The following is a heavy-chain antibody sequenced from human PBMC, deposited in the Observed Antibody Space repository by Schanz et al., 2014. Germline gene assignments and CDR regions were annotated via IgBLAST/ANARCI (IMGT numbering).Heavy chain of an antibody. CDR1: GYIFTNYY. CDR2: ILPNSGVA. CDR3: ARGFQLAAFDY. Sequence: QVLLVQSGAEVKKPGASVKVSCKTSGYIFTNYYIHWVRQAPGQGLEWMGRILPNSGVANYAQRFPGRVTTTRDPSISTAYMELRGLQSDDASVYYCARGFQLAAFDYWGQGALV. V-gene: IGHV1-2*06. J-gene: IGHJ4*02. D-gene: IGHD1-1*01.